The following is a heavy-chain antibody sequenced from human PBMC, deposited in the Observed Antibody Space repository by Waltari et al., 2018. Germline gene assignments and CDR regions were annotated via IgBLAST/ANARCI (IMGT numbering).Heavy chain of an antibody. V-gene: IGHV4-34*01. CDR2: ISQSGNT. CDR3: ARERQDRTDCSGGSCKRDY. Sequence: QVQLQQWGAGLLKPSETLSLTCAVNGGSLRVYYWSWIRQPPGTGLVWIGEISQSGNTNYNPSLKSRVSTSVDKSKNQFSLNLGSVSAADTAVYYCARERQDRTDCSGGSCKRDYWGQGTLVTVSS. D-gene: IGHD2-15*01. CDR1: GGSLRVYY. J-gene: IGHJ4*02.